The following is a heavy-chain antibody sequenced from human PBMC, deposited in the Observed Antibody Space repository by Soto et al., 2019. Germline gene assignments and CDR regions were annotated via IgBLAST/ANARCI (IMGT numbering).Heavy chain of an antibody. Sequence: GGSLRLSCAAAGFSFSSYSMNWVLQAPGNGLEWVSSISSSSSYIYYADAVKGRFTISRDNAKNSLYLQMNSLRAEDTAVSYCARDDDYYYYDSSGYPPGYWGQGTLVTVYS. CDR1: GFSFSSYS. CDR2: ISSSSSYI. J-gene: IGHJ4*02. D-gene: IGHD3-22*01. V-gene: IGHV3-21*01. CDR3: ARDDDYYYYDSSGYPPGY.